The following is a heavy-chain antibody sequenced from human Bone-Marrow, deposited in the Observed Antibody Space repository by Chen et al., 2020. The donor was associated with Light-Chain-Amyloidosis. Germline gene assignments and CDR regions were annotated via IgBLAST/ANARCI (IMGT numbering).Heavy chain of an antibody. J-gene: IGHJ6*03. CDR2: IYSGSSA. D-gene: IGHD3-16*01. CDR1: GFTVSNSY. Sequence: QLVETGGGLIQPGGSLRLTCAVSGFTVSNSYMSWVRQAPGKGLEWVSVIYSGSSANYADSVKGRFIISRDNSKNTLYLQMNSLRAEDTAVYYCARDLKEYHREGAYFFSYVDVWGQGTTVTVSS. CDR3: ARDLKEYHREGAYFFSYVDV. V-gene: IGHV3-53*02.